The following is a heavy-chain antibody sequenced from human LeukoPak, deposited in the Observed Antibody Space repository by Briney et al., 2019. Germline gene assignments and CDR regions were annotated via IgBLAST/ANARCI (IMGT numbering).Heavy chain of an antibody. Sequence: ASVKVSCKAFGYTFTSYDIDWVRQAPGQGLEWMGWMNPKSANTGYAQNFQGRVTMTRNTSISTAYMELSSLRSEDTAVYYCARGRQWLEHRFDPWGQGTLVTVSS. D-gene: IGHD6-19*01. CDR3: ARGRQWLEHRFDP. J-gene: IGHJ5*02. CDR2: MNPKSANT. V-gene: IGHV1-8*01. CDR1: GYTFTSYD.